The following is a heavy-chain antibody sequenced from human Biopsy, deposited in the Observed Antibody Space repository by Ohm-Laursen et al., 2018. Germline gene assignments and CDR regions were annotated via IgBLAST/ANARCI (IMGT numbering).Heavy chain of an antibody. CDR2: ISARDGVV. CDR3: ARNLGVTPGYQDY. V-gene: IGHV3-11*04. D-gene: IGHD2-2*01. J-gene: IGHJ4*02. Sequence: SLRLSCAAFGLIFSDYYMSWIRQAPGKGLEWIAYISARDGVVYYADSVKGRFTISRDNTNNSLYLQMTSLRAEDTAVYYCARNLGVTPGYQDYWGQGTLVTVSS. CDR1: GLIFSDYY.